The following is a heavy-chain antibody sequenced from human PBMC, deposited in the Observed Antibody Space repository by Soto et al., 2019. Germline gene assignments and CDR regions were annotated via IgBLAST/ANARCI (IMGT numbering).Heavy chain of an antibody. CDR1: GFSFSDYT. CDR2: VSGTGDNT. D-gene: IGHD3-16*02. J-gene: IGHJ5*01. V-gene: IGHV3-23*01. Sequence: EVQLLESGGGLVQPGGSLKLSCAASGFSFSDYTMVWVRQGQGQGLEWVSSVSGTGDNTEYADSVKGRFIISRDNFRNTVHLQMNSLRVEDSAVYFCAKYRHGKNNWFESWGRGTLVTVSS. CDR3: AKYRHGKNNWFES.